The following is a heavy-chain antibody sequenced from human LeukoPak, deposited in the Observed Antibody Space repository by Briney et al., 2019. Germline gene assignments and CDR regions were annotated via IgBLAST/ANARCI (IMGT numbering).Heavy chain of an antibody. J-gene: IGHJ4*02. Sequence: GGSLRLSCAASGFTFSSYTMIWVRQAPGKGLEWVSSISSSNDYIYDADSVRGRFTISRDNAKNSLYLQMNSVRAEDTAVYYCAVLQSGTPTNWGQGTLVTVSS. D-gene: IGHD3-10*01. V-gene: IGHV3-21*01. CDR1: GFTFSSYT. CDR3: AVLQSGTPTN. CDR2: ISSSNDYI.